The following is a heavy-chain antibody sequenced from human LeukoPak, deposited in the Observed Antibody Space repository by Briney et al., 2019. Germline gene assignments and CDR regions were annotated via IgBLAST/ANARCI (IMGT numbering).Heavy chain of an antibody. CDR2: INPNSGGT. Sequence: ASVKVSCKASGYTFTGYCMHWVRQAPGQGLEWMGWINPNSGGTNYAQKFQGRVTMTRDTSISTAYMELSRLRSDDTAVYYCARAGYDFWSVYRPDNWFDPWGQGTLVTVSS. V-gene: IGHV1-2*02. CDR3: ARAGYDFWSVYRPDNWFDP. J-gene: IGHJ5*02. D-gene: IGHD3-3*01. CDR1: GYTFTGYC.